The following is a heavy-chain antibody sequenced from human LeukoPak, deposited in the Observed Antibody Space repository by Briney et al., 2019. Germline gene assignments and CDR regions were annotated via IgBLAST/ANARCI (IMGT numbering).Heavy chain of an antibody. CDR3: AREGGYSYGYGNDY. CDR1: GYTFTSYA. J-gene: IGHJ4*02. V-gene: IGHV1-3*01. Sequence: GASVKVSCKASGYTFTSYAMHWVRQAPGQRHEWMGWINAGNGNTKYSQKFQGRVTITRDTSASTAYMELSSLRSEDTAVYYCAREGGYSYGYGNDYWGQGTLVTVSS. D-gene: IGHD5-18*01. CDR2: INAGNGNT.